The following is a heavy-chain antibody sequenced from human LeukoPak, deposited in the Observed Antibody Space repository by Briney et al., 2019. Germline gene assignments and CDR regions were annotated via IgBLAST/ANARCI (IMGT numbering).Heavy chain of an antibody. J-gene: IGHJ4*02. D-gene: IGHD3-3*01. CDR1: GGSVSSGSYY. V-gene: IGHV4-61*01. CDR3: ARDSGDGVVMSGGEGDY. CDR2: IYYSAST. Sequence: PSETLSLTCTVSGGSVSSGSYYWSWIRQPPGKGLEWIGYIYYSASTNYNPSLKSRVTISVDTSNNQFSLKLSSVTAADTAVYYCARDSGDGVVMSGGEGDYWGQGTLVTVSS.